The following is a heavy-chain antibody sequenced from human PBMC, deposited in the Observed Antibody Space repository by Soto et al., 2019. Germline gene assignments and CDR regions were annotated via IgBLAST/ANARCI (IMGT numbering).Heavy chain of an antibody. Sequence: APVKVSCKTSGYTFTSYGITRGRQAPGQGLEWMGWISTYNGHTKYAQNLRDRVTLNTDSSTSTVYMEMRSLRSDDTAFYYCARDLSLSRLSACGHWGPGTLVTVSS. CDR3: ARDLSLSRLSACGH. CDR1: GYTFTSYG. V-gene: IGHV1-18*04. CDR2: ISTYNGHT. D-gene: IGHD6-6*01. J-gene: IGHJ4*02.